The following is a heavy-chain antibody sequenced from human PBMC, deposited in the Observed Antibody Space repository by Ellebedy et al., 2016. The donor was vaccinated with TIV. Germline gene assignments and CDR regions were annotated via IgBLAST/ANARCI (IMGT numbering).Heavy chain of an antibody. J-gene: IGHJ3*02. CDR1: GGTFSSYA. D-gene: IGHD1-26*01. CDR2: IIPILGIA. V-gene: IGHV1-69*04. CDR3: ATPSGSYDVVSAFDI. Sequence: AASVKVSCKASGGTFSSYAISWVRQAPGQGLEWMGRIIPILGIANYAQKFQGRVTITADKSTSTAYMELSSLRSEDTAVYYCATPSGSYDVVSAFDIWGQGTMVTVSS.